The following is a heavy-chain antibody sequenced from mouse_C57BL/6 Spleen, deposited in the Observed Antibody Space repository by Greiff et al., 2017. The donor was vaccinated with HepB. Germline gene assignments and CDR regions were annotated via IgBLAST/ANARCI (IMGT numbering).Heavy chain of an antibody. D-gene: IGHD1-1*01. CDR1: GYTFTDYE. CDR2: IDPETGGT. V-gene: IGHV1-15*01. J-gene: IGHJ1*03. CDR3: TLFTTVVARGFDV. Sequence: VKLMESGAELVRPGASVTLSCKASGYTFTDYEMHWVKQTPVHGLEWIGAIDPETGGTAYNQKFKGKAILTADKSSSTAYMELRSLTSEDSAVYYCTLFTTVVARGFDVWGTGTTVTVSS.